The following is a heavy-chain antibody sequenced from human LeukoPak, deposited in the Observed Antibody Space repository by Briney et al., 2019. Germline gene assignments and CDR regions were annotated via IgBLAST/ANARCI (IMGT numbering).Heavy chain of an antibody. J-gene: IGHJ3*02. V-gene: IGHV4-39*02. Sequence: SGTLSLTCTVSGGSISSSSYYWGWIRQPPGKGLEWIGSIYYSGSTYYNPSLKSRVTISVDTSKNQFSLKLSSVTAADTAFYYCARDLSGYTGYDPSSAFDIWGQGTMVTVSS. D-gene: IGHD5-12*01. CDR2: IYYSGST. CDR3: ARDLSGYTGYDPSSAFDI. CDR1: GGSISSSSYY.